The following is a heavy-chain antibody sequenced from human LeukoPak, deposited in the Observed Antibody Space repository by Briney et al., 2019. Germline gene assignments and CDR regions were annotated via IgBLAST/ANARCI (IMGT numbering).Heavy chain of an antibody. CDR2: ISGSGGST. Sequence: GGSLRLSCAASGFTFSSYGMHWVRQAPGKGLEWVSAISGSGGSTYYADSVKGRFTISRDNSKNTLYLQMNSLRAEDTAVYYCAKGFADCSSTSCLNWFDPWGQGTLVTVSS. CDR1: GFTFSSYG. J-gene: IGHJ5*02. D-gene: IGHD2-2*01. CDR3: AKGFADCSSTSCLNWFDP. V-gene: IGHV3-23*01.